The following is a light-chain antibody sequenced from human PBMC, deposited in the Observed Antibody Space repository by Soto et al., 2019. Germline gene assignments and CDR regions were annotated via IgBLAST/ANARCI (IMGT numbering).Light chain of an antibody. V-gene: IGKV3-20*01. CDR3: QQSYSSLT. CDR2: GAS. Sequence: EIVLTQSPGTLSLSPGERATLSCRASQSVSSSYLAWYQQKPGQAPRLLIYGASSRATGIPDRFSGSGSGTDFTLTISSLQPEDFATYYCQQSYSSLTFGQGTRLE. CDR1: QSVSSSY. J-gene: IGKJ5*01.